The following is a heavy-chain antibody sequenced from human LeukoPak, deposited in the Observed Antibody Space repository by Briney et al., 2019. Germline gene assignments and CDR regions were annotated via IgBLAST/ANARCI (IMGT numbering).Heavy chain of an antibody. D-gene: IGHD4-23*01. CDR2: ASRLESHR. CDR3: AKDWLGGNSIFDY. Sequence: LPGGSLRLSCVASGFTFSNYDMLWVRQTPVKGLEWVAVASRLESHRYYADSVRGRFTISRDNSKNTLYLQMNSLRAEDTAVYYCAKDWLGGNSIFDYWGQGTLVTVSS. J-gene: IGHJ4*02. CDR1: GFTFSNYD. V-gene: IGHV3-30*18.